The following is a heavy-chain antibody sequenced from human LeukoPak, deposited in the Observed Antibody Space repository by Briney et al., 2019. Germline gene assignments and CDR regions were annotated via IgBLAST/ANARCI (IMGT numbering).Heavy chain of an antibody. CDR3: ARESGGKMTTVTTLRLRGFDP. CDR2: INHSGST. J-gene: IGHJ5*02. V-gene: IGHV4-34*01. CDR1: GGSFSGYY. D-gene: IGHD4-17*01. Sequence: SETLSLTCAVYGGSFSGYYWSWIRQPPGKGLEWIGEINHSGSTNYNPSLKSRVTISVDTSKNQFSLKLSSVTAADTAVYYCARESGGKMTTVTTLRLRGFDPWGQGTLVTVSS.